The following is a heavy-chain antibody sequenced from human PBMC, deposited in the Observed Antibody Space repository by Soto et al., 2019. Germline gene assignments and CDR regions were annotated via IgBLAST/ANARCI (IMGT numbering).Heavy chain of an antibody. CDR2: INADGSTT. D-gene: IGHD1-26*01. CDR1: GFTFSSYW. J-gene: IGHJ4*02. Sequence: EVQLVESGGGLVQPGGSLRVSCAASGFTFSSYWMHWVRQAPGKGLVWVSRINADGSTTTYADSVKGRFTISRDNAKNTLSLQMNSLRAEDSAIYYCVRSREAYNLVGDNWGQGTLVTVSS. V-gene: IGHV3-74*01. CDR3: VRSREAYNLVGDN.